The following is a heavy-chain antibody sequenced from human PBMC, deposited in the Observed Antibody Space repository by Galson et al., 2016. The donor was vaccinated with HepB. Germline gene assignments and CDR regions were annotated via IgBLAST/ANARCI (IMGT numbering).Heavy chain of an antibody. V-gene: IGHV3-13*04. Sequence: SLRLSCAASGFTFRSYDMSWVRQSTGKGLEWVAAIGTLHDSFFPDSVQGRFSISRENVKNSLYLQLNRLRAEDTAVYYCARDEDDPSYTIDFWGQGTLVSVSS. J-gene: IGHJ4*02. D-gene: IGHD3-10*01. CDR1: GFTFRSYD. CDR3: ARDEDDPSYTIDF. CDR2: IGTLHDS.